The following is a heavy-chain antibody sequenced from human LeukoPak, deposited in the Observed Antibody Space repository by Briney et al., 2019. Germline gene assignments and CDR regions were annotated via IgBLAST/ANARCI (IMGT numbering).Heavy chain of an antibody. CDR2: IIPIFGTA. V-gene: IGHV1-69*06. J-gene: IGHJ4*02. D-gene: IGHD3-9*01. CDR1: GGTFSSYA. Sequence: GASVKVSCKASGGTFSSYAISWVRQAPGQGLEWMGGIIPIFGTANYAQKFQGRATITADKSTSTAYMELSSLRSEDTAVYYCASSPRDDILTGPPDDWGQGTLVTVSS. CDR3: ASSPRDDILTGPPDD.